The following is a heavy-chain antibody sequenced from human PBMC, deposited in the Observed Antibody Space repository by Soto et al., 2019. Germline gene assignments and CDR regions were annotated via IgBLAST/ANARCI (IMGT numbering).Heavy chain of an antibody. V-gene: IGHV1-24*01. CDR3: ATPSVAGTVYGMDV. D-gene: IGHD6-19*01. J-gene: IGHJ6*02. Sequence: ASVKVSCKASGYTFTSYYMHWVRQAPGKGLEWMGGFDPEDGETIYAQKFQGRVTMTEDTSTDTAYMELSSLRSEDTAVYYCATPSVAGTVYGMDVWGQGTTVTVSS. CDR1: GYTFTSYY. CDR2: FDPEDGET.